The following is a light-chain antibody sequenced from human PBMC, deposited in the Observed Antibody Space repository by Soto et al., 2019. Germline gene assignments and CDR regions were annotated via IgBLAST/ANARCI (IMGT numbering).Light chain of an antibody. CDR2: GAS. CDR1: QSVSSN. V-gene: IGKV3-15*01. Sequence: EIVMTQSPATLSVSPGERATLSCRASQSVSSNLAWYQQKPGQAPRLLIYGASTRATGIPARFSGSVSGTEFTLTISSLQSEDFAVYYCQQYNNWPPYTLRQGTKLEIK. CDR3: QQYNNWPPYT. J-gene: IGKJ2*01.